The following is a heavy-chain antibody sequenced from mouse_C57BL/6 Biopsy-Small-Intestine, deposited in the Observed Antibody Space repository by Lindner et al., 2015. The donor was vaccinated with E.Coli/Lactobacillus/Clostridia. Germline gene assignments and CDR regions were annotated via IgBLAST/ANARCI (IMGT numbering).Heavy chain of an antibody. CDR2: IYPNNGGT. CDR3: ARGAYYRYEGYAMDY. Sequence: VQLQESGPELVKPGASVKISCKASGYTLTDYNMDWVKQSHGKSLEWIGYIYPNNGGTGYNQKFKSKATLTVDKSSSTAYMELHSLTSEDSAVYYCARGAYYRYEGYAMDYWGQGTSVIVSS. J-gene: IGHJ4*01. D-gene: IGHD2-14*01. V-gene: IGHV1-34*02. CDR1: GYTLTDYN.